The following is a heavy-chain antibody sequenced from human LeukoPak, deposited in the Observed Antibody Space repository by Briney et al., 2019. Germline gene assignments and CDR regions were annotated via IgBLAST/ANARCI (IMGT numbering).Heavy chain of an antibody. D-gene: IGHD2-2*01. CDR2: IRYDGSNK. CDR1: GFTFSSYG. CDR3: AKDRRGQLLPYYFDY. J-gene: IGHJ4*02. Sequence: PGGSLRLSCAASGFTFSSYGMHWVRQAPGKGLEWVAFIRYDGSNKYYADSVKGRFTISRDNSKNTLYLQMNSLRAEDTAVYYCAKDRRGQLLPYYFDYWGQGTLVTVSS. V-gene: IGHV3-30*02.